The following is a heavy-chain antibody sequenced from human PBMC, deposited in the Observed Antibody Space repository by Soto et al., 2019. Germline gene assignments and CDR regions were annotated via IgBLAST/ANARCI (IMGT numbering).Heavy chain of an antibody. J-gene: IGHJ3*02. CDR3: ARDDYCISTSCYYDAFDI. D-gene: IGHD2-2*01. V-gene: IGHV4-34*01. CDR1: GGSFSGYY. CDR2: INHSGST. Sequence: PSETLSLTCAVYGGSFSGYYWTWIRQPPGSGLEWIWEINHSGSTNYNPSLKSRFTISVDTSKNQFSLKLTSVTAADTAVYYCARDDYCISTSCYYDAFDIWGQGTMVT.